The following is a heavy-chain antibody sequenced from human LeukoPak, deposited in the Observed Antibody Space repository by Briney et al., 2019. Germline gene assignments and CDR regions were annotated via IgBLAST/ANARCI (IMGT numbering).Heavy chain of an antibody. J-gene: IGHJ2*01. CDR2: INHSGST. CDR1: GGSFSGYY. CDR3: ASLIRGAVAGRGYFDL. V-gene: IGHV4-34*01. D-gene: IGHD6-19*01. Sequence: KPSETLSLTCAVYGGSFSGYYWSWIRQPPGKGLEWIGEINHSGSTNYNPSLKSRVTISVDTSKNQFSLKLSSVTAADTAVYYCASLIRGAVAGRGYFDLWGRGTLVTVSS.